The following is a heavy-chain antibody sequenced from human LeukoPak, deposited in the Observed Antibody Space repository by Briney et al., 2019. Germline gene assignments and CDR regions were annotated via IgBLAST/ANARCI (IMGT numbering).Heavy chain of an antibody. CDR1: GFTFSGSA. CDR3: TREGEYYDILTGYYEN. V-gene: IGHV3-73*01. D-gene: IGHD3-9*01. Sequence: QPGGSLRLSCAASGFTFSGSAMHWVRQASGKGLEWVGRIRSKANSYATAYAASVKGRFTISRDDSKNTAYLQMNSLKTEDTAVYYCTREGEYYDILTGYYENWGQGTLVTASS. CDR2: IRSKANSYAT. J-gene: IGHJ4*02.